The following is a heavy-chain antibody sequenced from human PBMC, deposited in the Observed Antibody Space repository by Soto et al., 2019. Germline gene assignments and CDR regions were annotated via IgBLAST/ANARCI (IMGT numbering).Heavy chain of an antibody. CDR1: GFTFSNYA. CDR2: ISYDGSTK. J-gene: IGHJ1*01. D-gene: IGHD4-17*01. Sequence: QVQLVESGGGVVQPGRSLRLSCADFGFTFSNYAMHWVRQAPGKGLEWVAVISYDGSTKYYADSVKGRFTISRDNSKNTLYLQMNSLKTDDTAVYYCAKDPFDYGGNSGYFQHWGQGTLVTVSS. V-gene: IGHV3-30*18. CDR3: AKDPFDYGGNSGYFQH.